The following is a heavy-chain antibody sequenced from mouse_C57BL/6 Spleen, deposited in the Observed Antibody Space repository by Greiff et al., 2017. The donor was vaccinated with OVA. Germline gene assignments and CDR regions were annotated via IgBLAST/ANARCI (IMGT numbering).Heavy chain of an antibody. CDR2: IDPSDSYT. CDR1: GYTFTSYW. J-gene: IGHJ1*03. D-gene: IGHD1-1*01. Sequence: VQLQQPGAELVRPGTSVKLSCKASGYTFTSYWMHWVKQRPGQGLEWIGVIDPSDSYTNYNQKFKGKATLTVDTSSSTAYMQLSSLTSEDSAVYYCASHYYGSSYGYFDVWGTGTTVTVSS. CDR3: ASHYYGSSYGYFDV. V-gene: IGHV1-59*01.